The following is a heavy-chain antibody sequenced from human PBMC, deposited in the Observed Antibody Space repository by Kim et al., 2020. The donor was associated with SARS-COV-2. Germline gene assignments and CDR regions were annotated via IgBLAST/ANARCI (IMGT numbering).Heavy chain of an antibody. J-gene: IGHJ4*02. CDR2: ISYDGSNK. CDR3: ARGRREWWGYFDWFQFDY. Sequence: GGSLRLSCAASGFTFSSYAMHWVRQAPGKGLEWVAVISYDGSNKYYADSVKGRFTISRDNSKNTLYLQMNSLRAEDTAVYYCARGRREWWGYFDWFQFDYWGQGTLVTVSS. V-gene: IGHV3-30*04. CDR1: GFTFSSYA. D-gene: IGHD3-9*01.